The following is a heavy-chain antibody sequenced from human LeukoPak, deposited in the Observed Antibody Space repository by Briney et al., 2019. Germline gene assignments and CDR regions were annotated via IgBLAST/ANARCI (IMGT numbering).Heavy chain of an antibody. V-gene: IGHV4-59*01. J-gene: IGHJ2*01. Sequence: SETLSLTCTVSDGSISSYYWSWIRQPPGKGLEWIGYIYHSGSTNYNPSLKSRVTISVDTSKNEFSLKLSSVTAADTAMYYCARNQHSYDSSCPGYWYFDLWGRGTLVTVSS. CDR3: ARNQHSYDSSCPGYWYFDL. D-gene: IGHD3-22*01. CDR1: DGSISSYY. CDR2: IYHSGST.